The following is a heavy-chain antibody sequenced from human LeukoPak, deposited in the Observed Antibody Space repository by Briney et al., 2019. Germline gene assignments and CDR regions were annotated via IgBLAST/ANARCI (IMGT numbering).Heavy chain of an antibody. CDR2: ISGSGGST. V-gene: IGHV3-23*01. J-gene: IGHJ4*02. CDR1: GFTFSSYG. D-gene: IGHD6-6*01. CDR3: ARDGVYSSSSPDY. Sequence: PGGSLRLSCAASGFTFSSYGMRWVRQAPGKGLEWVSAISGSGGSTYYADSVKGRFTISRDNSKNTLYLQMHSLRAEDTAVFYCARDGVYSSSSPDYWGQGTLVTVSS.